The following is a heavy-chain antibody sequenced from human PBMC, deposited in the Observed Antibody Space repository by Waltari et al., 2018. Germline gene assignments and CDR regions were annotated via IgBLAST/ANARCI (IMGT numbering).Heavy chain of an antibody. D-gene: IGHD6-19*01. J-gene: IGHJ3*01. CDR1: GYSFTGYA. Sequence: QVQLVQSGAEVKKSGASVKVYCKASGYSFTGYAMHWVRQAPGPGLEWMGWINAGNGNTKYSQNFQGRVTLTRDTSATTAYMELTSLRSEDTAVYYCAREGQWPTWGQGAMVTVSS. V-gene: IGHV1-3*01. CDR2: INAGNGNT. CDR3: AREGQWPT.